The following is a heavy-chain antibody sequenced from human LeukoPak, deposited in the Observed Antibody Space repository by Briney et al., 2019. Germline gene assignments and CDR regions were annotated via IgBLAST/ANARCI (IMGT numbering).Heavy chain of an antibody. CDR2: IYSGGST. Sequence: GGSLRLSSAASGFTVSSNYMSWVRQAPGKGLEWVSVIYSGGSTYYADSVKGRFTISRDNSKNTLYLQMNSLRAEDTAVYYCARDVKRSGALDPWGQGTLVTVSS. J-gene: IGHJ5*02. D-gene: IGHD2-15*01. V-gene: IGHV3-53*01. CDR3: ARDVKRSGALDP. CDR1: GFTVSSNY.